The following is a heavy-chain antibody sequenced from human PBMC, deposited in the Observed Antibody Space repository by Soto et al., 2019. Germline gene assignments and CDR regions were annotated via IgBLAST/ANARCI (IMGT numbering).Heavy chain of an antibody. CDR1: GFTFSSYA. CDR3: ARSRADSSGYYLWI. J-gene: IGHJ4*02. V-gene: IGHV3-23*01. D-gene: IGHD3-22*01. Sequence: PGGSLRLSCAASGFTFSSYAMSWVRQAPGKGLEWVSAISGSGGSTYYADSVKGRFTISRDNAKNSLYLQMNSLRAEVTAVYYCARSRADSSGYYLWIWGQGTLVTVSS. CDR2: ISGSGGST.